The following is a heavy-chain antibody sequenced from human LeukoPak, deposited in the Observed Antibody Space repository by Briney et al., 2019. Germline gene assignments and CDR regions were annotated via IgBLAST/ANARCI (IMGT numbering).Heavy chain of an antibody. V-gene: IGHV1-69*05. CDR3: ARDRLKHGYSSSSWFDP. CDR2: IIPIFGTA. D-gene: IGHD6-13*01. CDR1: GGTFSSYA. Sequence: ASVKVSCKASGGTFSSYAISWVRQAPGQGLEWMGGIIPIFGTANYAQKFQGRVTITTDESTSTAYMELSSLRSEDTAVCYCARDRLKHGYSSSSWFDPWGQGTLVTVSS. J-gene: IGHJ5*02.